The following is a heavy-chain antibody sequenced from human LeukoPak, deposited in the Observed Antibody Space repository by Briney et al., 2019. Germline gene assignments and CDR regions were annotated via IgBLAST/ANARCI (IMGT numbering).Heavy chain of an antibody. CDR2: ISSSGST. V-gene: IGHV4-61*02. Sequence: SETLSLTCTVSGDSISSGDYYWSWIRQPAGKGLEWIGRISSSGSTNYNPSLKSRVTISVDTSKNQFSLKLSSVTAADTAVYYCARVYGSGYDFRGAFDIWDQGTMVTVSS. D-gene: IGHD5-12*01. CDR3: ARVYGSGYDFRGAFDI. CDR1: GDSISSGDYY. J-gene: IGHJ3*02.